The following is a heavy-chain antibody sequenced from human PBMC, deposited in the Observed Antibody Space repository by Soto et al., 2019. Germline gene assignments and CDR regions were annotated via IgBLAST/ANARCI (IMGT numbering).Heavy chain of an antibody. CDR3: VSWGFAHTDX. CDR1: GFTVYNG. Sequence: SLIISCAASGFTVYNGMTWVRQAPGKGLEWISTVDYSGNNKHYADSVKGRFTISRDKSRNTIALQMSNLRAEETALYYCVSWGFAHTDXRGQGT. J-gene: IGHJ4*02. D-gene: IGHD3-16*01. V-gene: IGHV3-23*05. CDR2: VDYSGNNK.